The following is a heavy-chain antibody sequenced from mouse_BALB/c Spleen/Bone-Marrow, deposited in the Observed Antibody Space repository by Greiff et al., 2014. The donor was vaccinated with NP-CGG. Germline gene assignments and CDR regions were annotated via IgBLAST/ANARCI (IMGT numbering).Heavy chain of an antibody. J-gene: IGHJ3*01. V-gene: IGHV1S29*02. D-gene: IGHD1-2*01. Sequence: EVQLQQSGPELVKPGASVKISCKASGYTFTDYNMHWVQQSHGKSLEWIGYIYPYNGGTGYNQKFKSKATLTVDNSSSTAYVELRSLTSEDSAVYYCARRFITTAAWFAYWGQGTLVTVSA. CDR3: ARRFITTAAWFAY. CDR1: GYTFTDYN. CDR2: IYPYNGGT.